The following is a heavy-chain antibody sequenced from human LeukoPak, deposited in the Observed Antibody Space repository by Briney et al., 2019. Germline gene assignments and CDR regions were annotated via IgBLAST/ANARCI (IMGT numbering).Heavy chain of an antibody. D-gene: IGHD2-15*01. CDR1: GYTFTDYY. J-gene: IGHJ6*03. CDR2: INPNSGGT. V-gene: IGHV1-2*02. CDR3: ATGYCSGGSCYYYYYMDV. Sequence: ASVKVSCKASGYTFTDYYMHWVRQAPGQGLEWMGWINPNSGGTNYAQKFQGRVTMTRDTSISTVYMEMSRLRSDDTAVYYCATGYCSGGSCYYYYYMDVWGKGTTVTVSS.